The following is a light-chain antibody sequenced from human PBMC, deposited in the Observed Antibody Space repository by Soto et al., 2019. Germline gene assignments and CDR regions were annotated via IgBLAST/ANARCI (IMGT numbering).Light chain of an antibody. CDR2: EGS. Sequence: QSALTQPTSVSGSPGQSITISCTGTSSDIGSYNRVSWYQQHPGIAPKFMIYEGSKRPSGVSTHFSGSKSGISASLTISGYQAEDEDDYYCCSSARGSHWVFGGGPKLTVL. CDR1: SSDIGSYNR. CDR3: CSSARGSHWV. V-gene: IGLV2-23*01. J-gene: IGLJ3*02.